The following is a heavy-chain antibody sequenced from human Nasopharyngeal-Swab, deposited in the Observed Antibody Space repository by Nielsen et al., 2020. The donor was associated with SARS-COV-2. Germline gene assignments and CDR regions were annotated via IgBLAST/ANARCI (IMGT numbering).Heavy chain of an antibody. D-gene: IGHD5-12*01. CDR1: GFTFRSYA. V-gene: IGHV3-23*01. CDR3: AKDRDSGDDSDDYYHYYGMDV. Sequence: ESLKISCAASGFTFRSYAISWVRQAPGKGLEWVSVISGSDHTTYYADSVKGRFTISRDNSKNTVNLQMNSLRVGDTAIYYCAKDRDSGDDSDDYYHYYGMDVWGQGTTVTVFS. CDR2: ISGSDHTT. J-gene: IGHJ6*02.